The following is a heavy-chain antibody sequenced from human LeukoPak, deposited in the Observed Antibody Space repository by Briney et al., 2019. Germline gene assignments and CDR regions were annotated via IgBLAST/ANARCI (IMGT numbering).Heavy chain of an antibody. D-gene: IGHD3-22*01. V-gene: IGHV4-34*01. CDR1: GGSFSGYY. Sequence: SETLSLTCAVYGGSFSGYYWSWLRQPPGKGLEWFGEINHSGSTYYNPSLKSRVTISVDTSKNQFSLKLSSVTAADTAVYYCTRPYYYDSSGSPDYWGQGTLVTVSS. J-gene: IGHJ4*02. CDR2: INHSGST. CDR3: TRPYYYDSSGSPDY.